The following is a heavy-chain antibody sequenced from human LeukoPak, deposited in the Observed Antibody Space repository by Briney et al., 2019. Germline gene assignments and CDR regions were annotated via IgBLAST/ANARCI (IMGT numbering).Heavy chain of an antibody. Sequence: GGSLRLSCAASGFSFSSSAMHWVRHAPGKGLEWVSLISYDGIIEDYSDSVKGRFTISRDNAKNSLYLQMNSLRAEDTAVYYCARATRDILTGYYYYYYYMDVWGKGTTVTVSS. V-gene: IGHV3-30*04. J-gene: IGHJ6*03. D-gene: IGHD3-9*01. CDR3: ARATRDILTGYYYYYYYMDV. CDR2: ISYDGIIE. CDR1: GFSFSSSA.